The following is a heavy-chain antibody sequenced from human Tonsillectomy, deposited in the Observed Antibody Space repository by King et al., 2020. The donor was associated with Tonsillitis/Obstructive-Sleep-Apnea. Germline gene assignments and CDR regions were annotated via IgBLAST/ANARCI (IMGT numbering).Heavy chain of an antibody. CDR2: IYYSGST. V-gene: IGHV4-59*08. CDR3: ARQVWGYYDSSGHHYDGCFDY. CDR1: GGSISIYY. Sequence: QLQESGPGLVKPSETLSLTCSVSGGSISIYYWSWIRQPPGKGLEWIGYIYYSGSTNYNPSLKSRVTISVDTSKNQFSLKLSSVTAADTAVYYCARQVWGYYDSSGHHYDGCFDYWGQGTLVPVSS. J-gene: IGHJ4*02. D-gene: IGHD3-22*01.